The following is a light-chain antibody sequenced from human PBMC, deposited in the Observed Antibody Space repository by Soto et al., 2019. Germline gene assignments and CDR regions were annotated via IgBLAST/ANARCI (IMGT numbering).Light chain of an antibody. Sequence: HSVLTQPASVSGFPGQSSTISCTGTSSDVGGYNYVSWYQQHPGKAPKLMIYDVSNRPSGVSNRFSGSKSGNTASLTISGLQAEDEADYYCSSYTSSSTLGVFGTGTKVTVL. CDR1: SSDVGGYNY. J-gene: IGLJ1*01. V-gene: IGLV2-14*01. CDR2: DVS. CDR3: SSYTSSSTLGV.